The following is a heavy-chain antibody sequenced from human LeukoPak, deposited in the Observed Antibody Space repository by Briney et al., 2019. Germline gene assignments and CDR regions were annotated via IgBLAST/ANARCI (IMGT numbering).Heavy chain of an antibody. D-gene: IGHD5-12*01. CDR3: ARRTSGYGVYYFDY. Sequence: GGSLRLSCAASGFTFSSYGMHWVRQAPGKGLEWVAVISYDGSNKYYADSVKGRFTISRDNSKNTLYPQMNSLRAEDTAVYYCARRTSGYGVYYFDYWGQGTLVTASS. CDR1: GFTFSSYG. J-gene: IGHJ4*02. V-gene: IGHV3-30*03. CDR2: ISYDGSNK.